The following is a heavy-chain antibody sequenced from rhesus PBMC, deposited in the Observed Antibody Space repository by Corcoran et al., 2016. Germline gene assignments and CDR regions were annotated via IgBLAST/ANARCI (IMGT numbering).Heavy chain of an antibody. CDR1: GGSISGYY. CDR2: LDGNSSST. CDR3: ARDRAYSWNNYRFDV. D-gene: IGHD1-20*01. Sequence: QVQLQESGPGLVKPSETLSLTCAVYGGSISGYYWSWIRQPPGTGLEWIGNLDGNSSSTNYNPSLKTRVTMSKDTSKNQVSRKLSSGTAADTAGYYCARDRAYSWNNYRFDVWGPGVLVTVSS. V-gene: IGHV4-81*01. J-gene: IGHJ5-1*01.